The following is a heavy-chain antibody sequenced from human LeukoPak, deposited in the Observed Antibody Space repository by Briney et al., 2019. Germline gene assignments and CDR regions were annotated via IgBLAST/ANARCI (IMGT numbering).Heavy chain of an antibody. J-gene: IGHJ4*02. Sequence: SQTLSLTCTVSGGSISSGSYYWSWIRQPAGKGLEWIGRMYTSGNTNYNPSLKSRVTISVDTSKNQFSLKLSSVTAADTAVYYCARSTGYYDSIKGYWGQGTLVTVSS. CDR3: ARSTGYYDSIKGY. CDR1: GGSISSGSYY. D-gene: IGHD3-22*01. CDR2: MYTSGNT. V-gene: IGHV4-61*02.